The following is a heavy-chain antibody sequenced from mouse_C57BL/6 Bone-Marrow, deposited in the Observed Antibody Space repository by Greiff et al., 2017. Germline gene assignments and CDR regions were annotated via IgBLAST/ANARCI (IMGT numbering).Heavy chain of an antibody. CDR3: ASSSTTVVDYLDY. Sequence: VQLQQPGAELVKPGASVKVSCKASGYTFTSYWMHWVKQRPGQGLEWIGRIHPSDSDTNYNQKFKGKATLTVDKSSSTAYMQLSSLTSEDSAVYYCASSSTTVVDYLDYWGQGTTLTVSS. CDR2: IHPSDSDT. J-gene: IGHJ2*01. V-gene: IGHV1-74*01. CDR1: GYTFTSYW. D-gene: IGHD1-1*01.